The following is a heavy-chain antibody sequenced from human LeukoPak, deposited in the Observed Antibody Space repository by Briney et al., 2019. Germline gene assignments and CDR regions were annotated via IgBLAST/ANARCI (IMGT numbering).Heavy chain of an antibody. V-gene: IGHV4-4*02. J-gene: IGHJ5*02. CDR3: ARQANIVVVPAAIWFDP. CDR2: IYHSGST. D-gene: IGHD2-2*01. Sequence: SETLSLTCAVSGGSISSSNWWSQVRQPPGKGLEWIGEIYHSGSTNYNPSLKSRVTISVDKSKNQFSLKLSSVTAADTAVYYCARQANIVVVPAAIWFDPWGQGTLVTVSS. CDR1: GGSISSSNW.